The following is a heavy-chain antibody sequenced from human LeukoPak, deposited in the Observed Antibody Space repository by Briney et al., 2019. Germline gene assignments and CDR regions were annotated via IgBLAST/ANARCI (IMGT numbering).Heavy chain of an antibody. J-gene: IGHJ6*03. D-gene: IGHD3-10*01. CDR1: GYSISSGYY. CDR3: ARQLYVSGSNYAPMDV. Sequence: KPSETLSLTCTVSGYSISSGYYWGWIRQPPGKGLEWIGSIYHSGRTFYNPSLKSRVTISVDTSKNQFSLKLSSVTAADTAVYFCARQLYVSGSNYAPMDVWGKGTTVTISS. CDR2: IYHSGRT. V-gene: IGHV4-38-2*02.